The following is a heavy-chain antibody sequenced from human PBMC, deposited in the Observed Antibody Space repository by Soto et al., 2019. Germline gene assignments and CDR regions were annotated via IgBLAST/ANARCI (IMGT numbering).Heavy chain of an antibody. CDR1: GFTFSSYA. V-gene: IGHV3-23*01. D-gene: IGHD3-22*01. CDR2: ISGSGGST. CDR3: AEGMGYYYDSSGYYYDY. Sequence: EVQLLESGGGLVQPGGSLRLSCAASGFTFSSYAMSWVRQAPGKGLEWVSAISGSGGSTHYADSVKGRFTISRDNSQNTLYLQMTSLRAEDTAVYYCAEGMGYYYDSSGYYYDYWGQGTLFTVSS. J-gene: IGHJ4*02.